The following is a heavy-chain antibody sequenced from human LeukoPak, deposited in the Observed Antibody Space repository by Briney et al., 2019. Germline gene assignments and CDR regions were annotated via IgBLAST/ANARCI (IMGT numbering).Heavy chain of an antibody. CDR3: ARVSPIAAAGSSYYYAIDV. V-gene: IGHV4-4*07. J-gene: IGHJ6*02. CDR1: GGSISNYY. Sequence: SETLSLTCNASGGSISNYYWTWIRQPAGKGLEWIGRIYSSGTTTYNPSLKSRVAMSVDTSRNQFSLKLNSVTAADTAVYYCARVSPIAAAGSSYYYAIDVWGQGTTVTVSS. D-gene: IGHD6-25*01. CDR2: IYSSGTT.